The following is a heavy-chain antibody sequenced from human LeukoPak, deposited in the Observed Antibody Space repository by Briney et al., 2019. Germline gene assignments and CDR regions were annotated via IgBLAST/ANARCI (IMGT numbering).Heavy chain of an antibody. CDR3: ARDDGDV. Sequence: GGSLRLSCVSSGFTFSNYWMKWIRQAPGKGLEWVASINEDGSGKFSVGSVKDRITISRDNTRNSLDLQINSLTVEDTAIYYCARDDGDVWGTGTTVTVSS. J-gene: IGHJ6*04. CDR2: INEDGSGK. V-gene: IGHV3-7*01. CDR1: GFTFSNYW.